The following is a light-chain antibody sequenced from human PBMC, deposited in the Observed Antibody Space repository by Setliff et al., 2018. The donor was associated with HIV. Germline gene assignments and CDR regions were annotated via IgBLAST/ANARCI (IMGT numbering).Light chain of an antibody. J-gene: IGLJ1*01. CDR2: EVT. Sequence: QSVLTQPPSVSGSPGQSITVSCTGTSSDVGGYNYVSWYQQHPGKAPKVMIYEVTNRPSGVSNRFSGSKSGNTASLTISGLQAEDEADYYCTSYTRSSTYVFGSGTKATVL. CDR3: TSYTRSSTYV. CDR1: SSDVGGYNY. V-gene: IGLV2-14*01.